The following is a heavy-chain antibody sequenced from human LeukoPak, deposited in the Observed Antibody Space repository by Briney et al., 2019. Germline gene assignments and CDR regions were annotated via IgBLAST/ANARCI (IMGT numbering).Heavy chain of an antibody. V-gene: IGHV3-53*01. D-gene: IGHD6-19*01. J-gene: IGHJ4*02. CDR1: GFTDSSNY. CDR2: IYSGGGA. Sequence: GGSLRLSCAASGFTDSSNYMSWVRQSPGKGLEWVSVIYSGGGAYYADSVKARFSRSRDNSKYTLYMQMNSLRAEDTAVFYCARVRDSSGHWGFLDYWGQGTVVTVSS. CDR3: ARVRDSSGHWGFLDY.